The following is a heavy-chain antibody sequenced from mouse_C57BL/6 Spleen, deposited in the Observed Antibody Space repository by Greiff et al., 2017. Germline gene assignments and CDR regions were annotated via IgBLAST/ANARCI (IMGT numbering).Heavy chain of an antibody. V-gene: IGHV1-69*01. Sequence: QVQLKQPGAELVMPGASVKLSCKASGYTFPSYWMHWVKQRPGKGLESIGEIDPSDSYTNYNQKIKGKSTLTVDKSSSTAYMQLSSLTSEDSAVYYCVKGGYRGYYFDYWGQGTTLTVSS. D-gene: IGHD2-2*01. CDR1: GYTFPSYW. CDR2: IDPSDSYT. J-gene: IGHJ2*01. CDR3: VKGGYRGYYFDY.